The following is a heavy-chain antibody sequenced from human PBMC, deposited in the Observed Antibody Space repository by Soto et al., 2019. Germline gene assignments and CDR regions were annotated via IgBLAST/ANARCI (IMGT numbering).Heavy chain of an antibody. CDR2: ISGSDGST. V-gene: IGHV3-23*01. CDR1: GFSFSSYA. J-gene: IGHJ4*02. Sequence: GGSLRLSCVASGFSFSSYAMSWVRQAPGKGLEWVSVISGSDGSTYYADSVKGRFTISRDNSKNTLYLQMNSLRAEDTAVYYCAKDRERDAWYEDYWGQGTLVTVSS. D-gene: IGHD6-13*01. CDR3: AKDRERDAWYEDY.